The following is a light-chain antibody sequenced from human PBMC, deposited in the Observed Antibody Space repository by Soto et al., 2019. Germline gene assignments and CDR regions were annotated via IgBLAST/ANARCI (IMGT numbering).Light chain of an antibody. J-gene: IGKJ1*01. Sequence: EILLTQSPGTLSLSPSDTATLSWRASQSVSSSYLAWYQQKPGEAPRLLIYGASSRATGIPDRFSGSGSGTDFTLTISRLEPEDFSVYYCHQYGSSPSWTFGQGTKVDIK. CDR2: GAS. CDR1: QSVSSSY. CDR3: HQYGSSPSWT. V-gene: IGKV3-20*01.